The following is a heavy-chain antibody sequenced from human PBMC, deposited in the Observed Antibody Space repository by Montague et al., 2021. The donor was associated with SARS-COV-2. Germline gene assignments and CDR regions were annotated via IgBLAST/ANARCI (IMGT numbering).Heavy chain of an antibody. Sequence: SETLSLTCAVSGGSITTNNWWNWVRQSPGKGLEWIGEIYHSGSTNHNPSLKGRVTISVDRSTNQFSLSLTSVTAADTAVYYCAREGSRDGYNEGLDYWGQGTLVTVSS. CDR2: IYHSGST. J-gene: IGHJ4*02. D-gene: IGHD5-24*01. V-gene: IGHV4-4*02. CDR1: GGSITTNNW. CDR3: AREGSRDGYNEGLDY.